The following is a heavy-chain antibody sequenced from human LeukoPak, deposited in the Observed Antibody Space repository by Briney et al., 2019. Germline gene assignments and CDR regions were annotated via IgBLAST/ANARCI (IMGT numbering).Heavy chain of an antibody. D-gene: IGHD3-10*01. CDR1: GYIFTNSW. J-gene: IGHJ4*02. CDR3: ATESYGSGRN. V-gene: IGHV5-51*01. Sequence: GKFLKISCKGSGYIFTNSWIGWVRQMPGKGLEWMGIISPGNSDTRYSPSFQGQVTISADKSISTAYLQWSSLKASDTAMYYCATESYGSGRNWGQGTLVTVSS. CDR2: ISPGNSDT.